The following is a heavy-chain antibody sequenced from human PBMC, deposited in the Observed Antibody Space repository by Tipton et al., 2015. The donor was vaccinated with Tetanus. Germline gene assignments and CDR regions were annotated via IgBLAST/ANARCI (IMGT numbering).Heavy chain of an antibody. Sequence: TLSLTCTISGGSLSSGTFYWGWIRQPPGKGLEWIGNIYYNGNTLQNPSLKSRVTLSLDKSKNQFSLKLRSVTAADTAVYYCARSAVNWFDPWGQGTLVTVSS. CDR2: IYYNGNT. V-gene: IGHV4-39*01. CDR3: ARSAVNWFDP. CDR1: GGSLSSGTFY. J-gene: IGHJ5*02.